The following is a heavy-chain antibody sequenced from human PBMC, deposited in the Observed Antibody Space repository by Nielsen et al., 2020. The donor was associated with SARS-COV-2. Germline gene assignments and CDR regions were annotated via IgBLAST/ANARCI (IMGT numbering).Heavy chain of an antibody. CDR2: IIPIFGTA. J-gene: IGHJ5*02. D-gene: IGHD1-14*01. V-gene: IGHV1-69*06. Sequence: SVKVSCKASGGTFSSYAISWVRQAPGQGFEWMGGIIPIFGTANYAQKFQGRVTITADKSTSTAYMELSSLRSEDTAVYYCASGMVSTRFDPWGQGTLVTVSS. CDR1: GGTFSSYA. CDR3: ASGMVSTRFDP.